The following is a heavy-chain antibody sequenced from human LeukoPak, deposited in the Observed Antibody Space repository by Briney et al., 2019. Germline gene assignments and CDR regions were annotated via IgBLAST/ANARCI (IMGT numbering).Heavy chain of an antibody. Sequence: GGSLRLSCAASGFTVSSNYMSWVRQAPGKGLEWVSIIYSGGSTFYADSVKGRFTISRDNSKNTLYLQMNSLRAEDTAVYYCAREAEMVVAAGEFDYWGQGTLVTVSS. J-gene: IGHJ4*02. D-gene: IGHD2-15*01. V-gene: IGHV3-53*01. CDR2: IYSGGST. CDR3: AREAEMVVAAGEFDY. CDR1: GFTVSSNY.